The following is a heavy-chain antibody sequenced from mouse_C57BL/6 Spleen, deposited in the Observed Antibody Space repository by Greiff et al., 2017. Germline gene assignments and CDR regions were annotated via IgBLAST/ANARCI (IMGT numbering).Heavy chain of an antibody. Sequence: QVQLQQPGAELVKPGASVKLSCKASGYTFTSYWMHWVKQRPGQGLEWIGMIHPNSGSTNYNEKFKSKATLTVDKSSSTAYMQLSSLTSEDSAVYYCARLGGDTTWGYFDYWGQGTTLTVSS. CDR1: GYTFTSYW. J-gene: IGHJ2*01. V-gene: IGHV1-64*01. CDR2: IHPNSGST. CDR3: ARLGGDTTWGYFDY. D-gene: IGHD3-3*01.